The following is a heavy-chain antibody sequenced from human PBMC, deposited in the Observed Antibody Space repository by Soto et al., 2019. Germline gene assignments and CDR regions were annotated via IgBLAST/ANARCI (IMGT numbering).Heavy chain of an antibody. CDR2: IIPIFGTA. V-gene: IGHV1-69*13. Sequence: EASVKVSCKASGGTFSSYAISWVRQAPGQGLEWMGGIIPIFGTANYAQKFQGRVTITADESTSTAYMELSSLRSQDTAVYYCARRWLFKYYFDYWGQRTLLTLSS. D-gene: IGHD3-22*01. J-gene: IGHJ4*02. CDR3: ARRWLFKYYFDY. CDR1: GGTFSSYA.